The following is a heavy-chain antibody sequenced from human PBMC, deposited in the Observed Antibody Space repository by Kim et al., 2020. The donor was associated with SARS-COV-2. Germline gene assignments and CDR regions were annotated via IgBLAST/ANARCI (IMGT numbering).Heavy chain of an antibody. CDR3: ARGGYSASWYAGVFEY. V-gene: IGHV4-59*13. CDR1: DGSIDTYY. Sequence: SETLSLTCTVSDGSIDTYYWSWIRQSPGKGLEWIGYIYSSGATNYNPSFKSRLTISVDTYKSQFSLELTSVTAADTGVYYCARGGYSASWYAGVFEYWGQGTPVTVSS. J-gene: IGHJ4*02. D-gene: IGHD6-13*01. CDR2: IYSSGAT.